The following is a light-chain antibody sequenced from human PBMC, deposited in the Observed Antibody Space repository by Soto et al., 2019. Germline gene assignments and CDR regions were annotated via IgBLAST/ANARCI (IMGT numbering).Light chain of an antibody. CDR3: SSFASSNTGV. CDR1: SSDVGAYNY. J-gene: IGLJ3*02. CDR2: EVT. Sequence: QSALNQPPSASGSPGQSVTISCTGTSSDVGAYNYVSWYQQNAGKAPKLVIYEVTKRPSGVPDSFSGSKSANTASLTVSGLQAEDEADYYCSSFASSNTGVFGGVTKLNVL. V-gene: IGLV2-8*01.